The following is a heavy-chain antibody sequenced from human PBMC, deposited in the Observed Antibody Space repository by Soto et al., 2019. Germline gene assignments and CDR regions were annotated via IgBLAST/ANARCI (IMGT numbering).Heavy chain of an antibody. D-gene: IGHD3-10*01. CDR1: GFTFSSYS. Sequence: PGGSLRLSCAASGFTFSSYSMNWVRQAPGKGLEWVSSISSSSSYIYYADSVKGRFTISRDNAKNSLYLQMNSLRAEDTAVYYCARSRSNSARLFDYWGQGTLVTVSS. J-gene: IGHJ4*02. CDR3: ARSRSNSARLFDY. V-gene: IGHV3-21*01. CDR2: ISSSSSYI.